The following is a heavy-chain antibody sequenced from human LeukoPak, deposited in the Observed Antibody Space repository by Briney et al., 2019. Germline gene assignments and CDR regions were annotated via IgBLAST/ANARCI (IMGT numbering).Heavy chain of an antibody. CDR2: IKQDGSEK. CDR1: GFTFSSYW. J-gene: IGHJ4*02. V-gene: IGHV3-7*01. Sequence: PGGSLRLSCAASGFTFSSYWMSWVRQAPGKGLEWVANIKQDGSEKYYVDSVKGRFTISRDNAKNSLYLQMNSLRAEDTAVYYCARGGITMVRGVIITWDYWGQGTLVTVSS. CDR3: ARGGITMVRGVIITWDY. D-gene: IGHD3-10*01.